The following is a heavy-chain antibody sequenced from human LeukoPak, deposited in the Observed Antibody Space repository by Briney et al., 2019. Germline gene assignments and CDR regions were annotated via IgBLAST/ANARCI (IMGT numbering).Heavy chain of an antibody. CDR2: MNPNSGNT. Sequence: GASVKVSCKASGYTFTSYDINWVRQATGQGLELMGWMNPNSGNTGYAQKFQGRVTITRNTSISTAYMELSSLRSEDTAVYYCARGGGPEILDAFDIWGQGTMVTVSS. V-gene: IGHV1-8*03. D-gene: IGHD3-16*01. J-gene: IGHJ3*02. CDR1: GYTFTSYD. CDR3: ARGGGPEILDAFDI.